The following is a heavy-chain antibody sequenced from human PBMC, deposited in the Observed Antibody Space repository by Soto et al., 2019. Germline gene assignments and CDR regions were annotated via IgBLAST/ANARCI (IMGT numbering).Heavy chain of an antibody. Sequence: KPSETLSLTCTVSGGSSGNYYWSWIRQPPGKGLEWIGYISYSGSTNYNPSPKSRGTISQDTSKKQFSLKLSSVTAADTAVYYCARGSDGDYSDYWGQGTLVTVSS. J-gene: IGHJ4*02. D-gene: IGHD3-16*01. CDR2: ISYSGST. CDR1: GGSSGNYY. CDR3: ARGSDGDYSDY. V-gene: IGHV4-59*01.